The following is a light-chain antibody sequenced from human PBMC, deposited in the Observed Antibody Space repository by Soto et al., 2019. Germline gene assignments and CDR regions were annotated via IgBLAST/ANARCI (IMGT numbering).Light chain of an antibody. V-gene: IGKV3-15*01. CDR2: GAS. Sequence: EIVMTQSPPSLSLSPGDGPPSSSGAIKSVASNEAWNQQKPAQGPRPLIQGASTRAVGVHARFSGSGSGTDFALTIRSLQSEDFAVYYCQQYHNWPPQYTFGQGTKLQIK. J-gene: IGKJ2*01. CDR1: KSVASN. CDR3: QQYHNWPPQYT.